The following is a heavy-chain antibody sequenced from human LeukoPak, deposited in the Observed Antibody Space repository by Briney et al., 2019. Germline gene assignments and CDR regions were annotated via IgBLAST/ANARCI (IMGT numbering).Heavy chain of an antibody. Sequence: GRSLRLSCAASGFTFSSYGTHWVRQAPGKGLEWVAVIWYDGSNKYYADSVKGRFTISRDNSKNTLYLQMNSLRAEDTAVYYCARDGDGSGLYYFDYWGQGTLVTVSS. CDR3: ARDGDGSGLYYFDY. J-gene: IGHJ4*02. CDR2: IWYDGSNK. V-gene: IGHV3-33*01. CDR1: GFTFSSYG. D-gene: IGHD3-10*01.